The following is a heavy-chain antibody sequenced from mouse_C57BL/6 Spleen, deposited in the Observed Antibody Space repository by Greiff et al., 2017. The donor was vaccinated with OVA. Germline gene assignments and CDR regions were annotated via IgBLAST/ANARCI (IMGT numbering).Heavy chain of an antibody. D-gene: IGHD2-3*01. Sequence: VKLKQPGAELVRPGSSVKLSCKASGYTFTSYWMHWVKQRPIQGLEWIGNIDPSDSETHYNQKFKDKATLTVDKSSSTAYMQLSSLTSEDSAVYYCARSMGRNYFDYWGQGTTLTVSS. V-gene: IGHV1-52*01. CDR3: ARSMGRNYFDY. CDR1: GYTFTSYW. J-gene: IGHJ2*01. CDR2: IDPSDSET.